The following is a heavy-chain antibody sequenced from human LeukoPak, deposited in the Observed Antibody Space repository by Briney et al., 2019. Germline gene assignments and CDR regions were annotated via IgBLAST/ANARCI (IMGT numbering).Heavy chain of an antibody. D-gene: IGHD2-2*01. CDR3: ARGSGCSSSSCHAGEFVY. CDR2: IFNSGSA. Sequence: SETLSLTCTVSGDSISSYSWNWIRQPAGEGLEWIGHIFNSGSANYNPSLKSRVTMSVDTSKNQFSLNLTSVTAADTAVYYCARGSGCSSSSCHAGEFVYWGQGTLVTVSS. V-gene: IGHV4-4*07. CDR1: GDSISSYS. J-gene: IGHJ4*02.